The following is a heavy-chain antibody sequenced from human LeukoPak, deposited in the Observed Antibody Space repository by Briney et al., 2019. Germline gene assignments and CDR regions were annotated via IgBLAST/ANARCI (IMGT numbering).Heavy chain of an antibody. CDR1: GGSFSGYY. Sequence: PSETLSLTCAVYGGSFSGYYWSWIRQPPGKGLEWIGEIKHSGSTNYNPSLKSRVTISVDTSKNQFSLKLSSVTAADTAVYYCARGRYCGGDCYYYYYYYYMDVWGKGTTVTVSS. J-gene: IGHJ6*03. D-gene: IGHD2-21*01. CDR2: IKHSGST. CDR3: ARGRYCGGDCYYYYYYYYMDV. V-gene: IGHV4-34*01.